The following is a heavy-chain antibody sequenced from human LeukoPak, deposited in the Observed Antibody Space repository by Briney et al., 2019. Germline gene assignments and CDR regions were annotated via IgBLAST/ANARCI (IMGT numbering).Heavy chain of an antibody. D-gene: IGHD6-19*01. Sequence: AGGSLRLSCAASGFTFSSNAMSWVRQAPGKGLEWVSAISDSGGSTYYADSVRGRFTISRDNSMNTLYLQMNSLRAEDTAVYFCAKLIAVAGTDDYWGQGTLVTVSS. CDR1: GFTFSSNA. V-gene: IGHV3-23*01. CDR2: ISDSGGST. CDR3: AKLIAVAGTDDY. J-gene: IGHJ4*02.